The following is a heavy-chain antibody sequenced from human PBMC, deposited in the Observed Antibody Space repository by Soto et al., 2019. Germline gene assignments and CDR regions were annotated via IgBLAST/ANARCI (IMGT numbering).Heavy chain of an antibody. V-gene: IGHV1-3*01. CDR2: INAGNGNT. J-gene: IGHJ4*02. Sequence: ASVKVSCKASGYTFTSYAMHWVRQAPGQRLEWMGWINAGNGNTKYSQKFQGRVTITRDTSASTAYMELSSLRSEDTAVYYCARIPRYSGCDYDYWGQGTLVTVSS. CDR3: ARIPRYSGCDYDY. D-gene: IGHD5-12*01. CDR1: GYTFTSYA.